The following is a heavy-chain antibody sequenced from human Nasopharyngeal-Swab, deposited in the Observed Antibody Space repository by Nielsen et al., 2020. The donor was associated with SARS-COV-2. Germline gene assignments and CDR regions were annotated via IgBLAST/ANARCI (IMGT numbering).Heavy chain of an antibody. J-gene: IGHJ3*02. D-gene: IGHD6-6*01. CDR3: AKVHSSAHDAFDI. V-gene: IGHV3-9*01. Sequence: SLKISCAASGFTFDDYAMHWVRQAPGKGLEWVSGISWNSGSMGYADSVKGRFAISRDNAKNSLYLQMNSLRAEDTALYYCAKVHSSAHDAFDIWGQGTMVTVSS. CDR1: GFTFDDYA. CDR2: ISWNSGSM.